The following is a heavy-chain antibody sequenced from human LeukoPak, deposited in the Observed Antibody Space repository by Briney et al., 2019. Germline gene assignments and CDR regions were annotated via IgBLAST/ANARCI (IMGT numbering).Heavy chain of an antibody. CDR2: INSNSGGT. V-gene: IGHV1-2*02. D-gene: IGHD1-1*01. J-gene: IGHJ4*02. CDR1: GYTFTDYY. Sequence: ASVKVSCKASGYTFTDYYIHWVRQAPGQRLEWMGWINSNSGGTNYAQKFQGRVTMTRDTSITTAYVELSRLRSDDTAMYYCARASFRGRETDYWGQGTLVTVSS. CDR3: ARASFRGRETDY.